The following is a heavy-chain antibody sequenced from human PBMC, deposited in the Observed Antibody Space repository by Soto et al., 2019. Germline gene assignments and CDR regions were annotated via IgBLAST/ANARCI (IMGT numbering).Heavy chain of an antibody. J-gene: IGHJ5*02. V-gene: IGHV4-59*01. CDR2: IYYSGST. D-gene: IGHD2-21*02. Sequence: SETLSLTCTVSGGSISSYYWSWIRQPPGKGLEWIGYIYYSGSTNYNPSLKSRVTISVDTSKNQFSLKLSSVTAADTAVYYCARRGGYCGGDCYSRGGNWFDPWGQGTLVTVSS. CDR1: GGSISSYY. CDR3: ARRGGYCGGDCYSRGGNWFDP.